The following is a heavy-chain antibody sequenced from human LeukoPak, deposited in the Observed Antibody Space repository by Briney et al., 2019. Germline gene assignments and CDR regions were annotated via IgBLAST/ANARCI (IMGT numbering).Heavy chain of an antibody. CDR1: GGSISSSSYY. V-gene: IGHV4-39*07. D-gene: IGHD3-22*01. CDR3: ARFRYYDSSGSH. Sequence: SETLSLTCTVSGGSISSSSYYWGWIRQPPGKGLEWIGSIYYSGSTYYNPSLKSRVTISVDTSKNQFSLKLSSVTAADTAVYYCARFRYYDSSGSHWGQGTLVTVSS. J-gene: IGHJ4*02. CDR2: IYYSGST.